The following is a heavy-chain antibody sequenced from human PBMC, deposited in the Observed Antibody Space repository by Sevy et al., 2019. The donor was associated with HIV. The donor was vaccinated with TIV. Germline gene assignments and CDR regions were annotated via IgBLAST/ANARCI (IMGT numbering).Heavy chain of an antibody. CDR1: GFTFSSYS. D-gene: IGHD6-19*01. Sequence: GGSLRLSCAASGFTFSSYSMNWVRQAPGKGLEWVSSISSSSSYIYYADSVKGRFTISRDNAKNSLYLQMNSLRAEDTAVYYCARDGSSGWYDLGYYFDYWGQGTLVTVSS. J-gene: IGHJ4*02. V-gene: IGHV3-21*01. CDR2: ISSSSSYI. CDR3: ARDGSSGWYDLGYYFDY.